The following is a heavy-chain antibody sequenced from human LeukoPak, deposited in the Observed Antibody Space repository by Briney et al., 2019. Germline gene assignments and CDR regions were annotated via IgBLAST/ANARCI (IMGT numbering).Heavy chain of an antibody. CDR2: VSYDGSNK. V-gene: IGHV3-30*19. D-gene: IGHD3-22*01. J-gene: IGHJ4*02. Sequence: GGSLRLSCEASGFTFSNYGIHWVRQAPGKGLQWVAVVSYDGSNKYYADSVKGRFTISRDNSMNTLYLQMNSLRAEDTAVYYCARTRGRGYYDYWGQGTLVTVSS. CDR3: ARTRGRGYYDY. CDR1: GFTFSNYG.